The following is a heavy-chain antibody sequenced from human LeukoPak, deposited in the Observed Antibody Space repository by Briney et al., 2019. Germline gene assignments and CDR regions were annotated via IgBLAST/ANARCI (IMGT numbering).Heavy chain of an antibody. CDR3: VRRSIATNYGMDV. V-gene: IGHV3-7*01. CDR1: GFTFSSYW. J-gene: IGHJ6*02. CDR2: IKQDGSEK. D-gene: IGHD6-6*01. Sequence: GGSLRPSCAASGFTFSSYWMSWVRQAPGKGLEWVANIKQDGSEKYYVDSVKGRFTISRDNAKNSLYLQMNSLRAEDTAVYYCVRRSIATNYGMDVWGQGTTVTVSS.